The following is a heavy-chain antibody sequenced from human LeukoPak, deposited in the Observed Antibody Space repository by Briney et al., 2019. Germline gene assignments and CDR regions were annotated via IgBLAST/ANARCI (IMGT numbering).Heavy chain of an antibody. V-gene: IGHV1-3*01. D-gene: IGHD3-9*01. Sequence: GASVKVSCKASGYTFTSYAMHWVRQAPGQRLEWMGWINAGNGNTKYSQKFQGRVTITRDTSASTAYMELSSLRSEDTAVYYCAREPESYHDILTGYSTGGPFMDVWGKGTTVTVSS. CDR3: AREPESYHDILTGYSTGGPFMDV. CDR2: INAGNGNT. CDR1: GYTFTSYA. J-gene: IGHJ6*04.